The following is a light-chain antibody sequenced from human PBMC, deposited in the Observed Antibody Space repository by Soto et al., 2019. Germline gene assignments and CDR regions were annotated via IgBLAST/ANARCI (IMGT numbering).Light chain of an antibody. CDR3: QSYDSSLSGAWV. CDR1: TSNIGAGFD. CDR2: GGT. J-gene: IGLJ3*02. V-gene: IGLV1-40*01. Sequence: QSVLTQPPSVSGAPGQRVTISCIGTTSNIGAGFDVHWYQQFPGTAPKILIYGGTTRPSGVPDRFSGSQSGTSASLAITGLQPGDEADYYCQSYDSSLSGAWVFGGGTKLTVL.